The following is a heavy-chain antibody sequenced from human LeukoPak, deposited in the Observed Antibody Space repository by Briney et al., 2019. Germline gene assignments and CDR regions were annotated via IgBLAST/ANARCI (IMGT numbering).Heavy chain of an antibody. CDR1: GFTFTSYS. CDR2: TSDRGDYT. CDR3: AKKAQYNGNYPLDY. D-gene: IGHD1-26*01. Sequence: GGSLRLSCTASGFTFTSYSMSWVRQAPGKGLEWVSGTSDRGDYTYYADSVKGRFTISRDNSKNTLYLQMNSLRAEDTALYFCAKKAQYNGNYPLDYWGQGTLVTVSS. V-gene: IGHV3-23*01. J-gene: IGHJ4*02.